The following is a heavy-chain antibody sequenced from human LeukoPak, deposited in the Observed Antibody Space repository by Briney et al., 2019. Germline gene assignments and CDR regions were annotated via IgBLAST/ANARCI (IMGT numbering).Heavy chain of an antibody. CDR2: ISGSGGST. V-gene: IGHV3-23*01. J-gene: IGHJ5*02. Sequence: GGSLRLSCAASGFTFSTNGMSWVRQAPGKGLEWVSAISGSGGSTYYADSVKGRFTISRDYSKNTLYLQMNSLRTEETAVYYCAKGPAMVRGTFDPWGQGTLVTVSS. D-gene: IGHD3-10*01. CDR3: AKGPAMVRGTFDP. CDR1: GFTFSTNG.